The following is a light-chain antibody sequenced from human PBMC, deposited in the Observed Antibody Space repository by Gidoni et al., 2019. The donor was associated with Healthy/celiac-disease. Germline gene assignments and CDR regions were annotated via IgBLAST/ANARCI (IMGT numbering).Light chain of an antibody. Sequence: IVLSQPPATLSSSPGERATLSCRASQSVSSYLAWYQQKPGQAPKLLIYDASNWATGVPARFSGSGSGTDFTLTISSLEPEDFAVYYCQKHSSSPRTFGEGTKVEIK. CDR2: DAS. J-gene: IGKJ4*02. V-gene: IGKV3-11*01. CDR1: QSVSSY. CDR3: QKHSSSPRT.